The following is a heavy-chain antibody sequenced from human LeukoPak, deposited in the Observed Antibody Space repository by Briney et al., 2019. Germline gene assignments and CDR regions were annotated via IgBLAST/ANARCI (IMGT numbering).Heavy chain of an antibody. CDR1: GGSFSGYY. Sequence: SSETLSLTCAVYGGSFSGYYWSWIRQPPGKGLEWIGEINHSGSTNYNPSLKSRVTISVDTSKNQFSLKLSSVTAADTAVYYCARGGTLYDYVWGSYRSPRNDYWGQGTLVTVSS. CDR2: INHSGST. J-gene: IGHJ4*02. D-gene: IGHD3-16*02. V-gene: IGHV4-34*01. CDR3: ARGGTLYDYVWGSYRSPRNDY.